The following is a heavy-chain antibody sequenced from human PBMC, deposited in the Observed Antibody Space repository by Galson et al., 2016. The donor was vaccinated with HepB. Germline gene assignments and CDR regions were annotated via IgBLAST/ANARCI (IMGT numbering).Heavy chain of an antibody. CDR1: GFSISSSSYY. V-gene: IGHV4-39*01. CDR3: ARGTHYGDFSDY. Sequence: ETLSLTCTVSGFSISSSSYYWGWIRQPPGKGLEWIGNFDYSGSTHYNPSLKSRVTMSADTSKNQFSLHLSTVTAADTSVYFRARGTHYGDFSDYWGHGTLVTVSS. J-gene: IGHJ4*01. D-gene: IGHD4-17*01. CDR2: FDYSGST.